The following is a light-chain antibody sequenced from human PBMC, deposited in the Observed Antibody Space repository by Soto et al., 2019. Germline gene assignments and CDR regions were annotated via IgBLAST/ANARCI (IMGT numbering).Light chain of an antibody. CDR3: QEFATSPRKYT. J-gene: IGKJ2*01. CDR1: QSVSSTY. V-gene: IGKV3-20*01. CDR2: GAS. Sequence: EIVLTQSPGTLSLSPGETATLSCRASQSVSSTYLAWYQQKTGQAPRLLIYGASSRATRIQDRLSVSGSGTDFTLTISRLEHENVAGYYCQEFATSPRKYTFGQWTKLEIK.